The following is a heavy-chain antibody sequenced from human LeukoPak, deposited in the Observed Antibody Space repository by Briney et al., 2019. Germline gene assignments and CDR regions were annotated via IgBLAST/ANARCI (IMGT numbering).Heavy chain of an antibody. CDR3: ASRTLTTFDY. CDR2: IYSGGST. D-gene: IGHD2/OR15-2a*01. Sequence: GGSLRLSCAASGFTVSSNYMSWVRQASGKGLEWVSVIYSGGSTYYADSVKGRFTISRDNSKNTLYLQMNSLRAEDTAVYYCASRTLTTFDYWGQGTLVTVSS. V-gene: IGHV3-53*01. CDR1: GFTVSSNY. J-gene: IGHJ4*02.